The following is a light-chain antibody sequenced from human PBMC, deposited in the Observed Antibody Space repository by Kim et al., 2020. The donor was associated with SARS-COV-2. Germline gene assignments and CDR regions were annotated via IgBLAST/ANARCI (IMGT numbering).Light chain of an antibody. CDR3: SCRDRSGNHLV. CDR1: SLTSSY. J-gene: IGLJ7*01. V-gene: IGLV3-19*01. Sequence: SSELTQVPAVSVALGQTVSITCQGDSLTSSYASWYQQKPGQAPVLVIYGKNNRPSGIPDRFPRSSSGNTESLTFTGSQAEDEADYYCSCRDRSGNHLVFG. CDR2: GKN.